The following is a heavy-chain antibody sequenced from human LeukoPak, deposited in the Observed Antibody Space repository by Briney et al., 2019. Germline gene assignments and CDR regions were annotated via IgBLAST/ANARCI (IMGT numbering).Heavy chain of an antibody. CDR3: AKDISHDYGDYGPKYYFDY. V-gene: IGHV3-23*01. CDR2: ISADADGT. J-gene: IGHJ4*02. Sequence: GGSLRLSCAASGFTFRSSAMSWVRQAPGKGLEWVSIISADADGTYYADSVKGRCTISRDNFKNTLYLQMNSLRAEDTAVYYCAKDISHDYGDYGPKYYFDYWGQGTLVTVSS. CDR1: GFTFRSSA. D-gene: IGHD4-17*01.